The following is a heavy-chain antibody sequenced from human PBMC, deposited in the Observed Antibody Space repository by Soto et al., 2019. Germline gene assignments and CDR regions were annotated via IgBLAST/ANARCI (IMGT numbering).Heavy chain of an antibody. Sequence: GASVKVSCKASGYTFTSYAMHWVLQSPVQMLEWMGCINAGNGNTKYSQRFQVRVTITRDTSASTAYMELSSLRSEDTAVYYCGRAMWGRYYYYDMDVWGKGPTVTVS. J-gene: IGHJ6*04. CDR3: GRAMWGRYYYYDMDV. D-gene: IGHD1-26*01. V-gene: IGHV1-3*01. CDR1: GYTFTSYA. CDR2: INAGNGNT.